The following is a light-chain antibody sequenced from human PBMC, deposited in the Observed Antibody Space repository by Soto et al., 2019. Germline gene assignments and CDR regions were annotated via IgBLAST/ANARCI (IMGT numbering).Light chain of an antibody. CDR2: GAS. V-gene: IGKV3-20*01. CDR1: QTVSSTY. J-gene: IGKJ2*01. CDR3: QQYGSSST. Sequence: EIVLTQSPGTLSLSPGGRATLSCRASQTVSSTYLAWYQQKPGRAPRLLIYGASNRATGIPDRFSGSGSGTDFTLTINGLEPEDFAVYYCQQYGSSSTFGQGTKLEIK.